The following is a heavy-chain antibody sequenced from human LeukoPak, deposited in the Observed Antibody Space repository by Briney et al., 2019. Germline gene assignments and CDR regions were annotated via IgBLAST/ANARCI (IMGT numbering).Heavy chain of an antibody. CDR2: INHSGST. D-gene: IGHD6-19*01. J-gene: IGHJ4*02. Sequence: PSETLSLTCAVYGGSFSGYYWSWIRQPPGKGLEWIGEINHSGSTNYNPSLKSRVTISVDTSKNQFSLKLSSVTAADTAVYYCARGRGWRLFDCWGQGTLVTVSS. CDR1: GGSFSGYY. V-gene: IGHV4-34*01. CDR3: ARGRGWRLFDC.